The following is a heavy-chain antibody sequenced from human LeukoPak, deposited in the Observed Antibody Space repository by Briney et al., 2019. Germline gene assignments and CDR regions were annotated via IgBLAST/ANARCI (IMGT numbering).Heavy chain of an antibody. D-gene: IGHD6-19*01. CDR3: AGDVGIAVAGPFDY. CDR2: IYHSGST. J-gene: IGHJ4*02. V-gene: IGHV4-30-2*01. CDR1: GGSISSGGYY. Sequence: SQTLSLTCTVSGGSISSGGYYWSWIRQPPGKGLEWIGYIYHSGSTYYSPSLKSRVTISVDRSKNQFSLKLSSVTAADTAVYYCAGDVGIAVAGPFDYWGQGTLVTVSS.